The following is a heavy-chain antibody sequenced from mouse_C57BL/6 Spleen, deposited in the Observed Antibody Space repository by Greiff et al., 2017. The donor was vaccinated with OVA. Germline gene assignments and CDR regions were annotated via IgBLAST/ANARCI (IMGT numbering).Heavy chain of an antibody. D-gene: IGHD4-1*01. Sequence: EVKLMESGGGLVQPGGSMKLSCVASGFTFSNYWMNWVRQSPEKGLEGVAQIRLKSDNYATHYAESVKGRFTISRDDYKSSVYLQMNNLRAEDTGIYYCTGGLGDYWGQGTTLTVSS. J-gene: IGHJ2*01. CDR2: IRLKSDNYAT. CDR1: GFTFSNYW. V-gene: IGHV6-3*01. CDR3: TGGLGDY.